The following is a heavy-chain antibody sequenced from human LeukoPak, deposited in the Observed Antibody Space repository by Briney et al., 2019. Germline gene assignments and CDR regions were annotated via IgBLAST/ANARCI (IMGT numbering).Heavy chain of an antibody. D-gene: IGHD6-19*01. CDR2: ISYDGSNK. CDR3: AKDRRQWLESADY. J-gene: IGHJ4*02. V-gene: IGHV3-30*18. CDR1: GFTFSSYG. Sequence: GGSLRLSCAASGFTFSSYGMHWVRQAPGKGLEWVAVISYDGSNKYYADSVKGRFTIPRDNSKNRLYLQMNSLRAEDTAVYYCAKDRRQWLESADYWGQGTLVTVSS.